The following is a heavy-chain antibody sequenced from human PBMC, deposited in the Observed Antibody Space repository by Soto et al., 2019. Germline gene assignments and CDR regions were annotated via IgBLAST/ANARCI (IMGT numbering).Heavy chain of an antibody. CDR1: GYTFTGYY. J-gene: IGHJ4*02. CDR2: INPSGGST. CDR3: ARAIGIVATEAPFDY. V-gene: IGHV1-46*03. D-gene: IGHD5-12*01. Sequence: EASVKVSCKASGYTFTGYYMHWVRQAPGQGLEWMGIINPSGGSTSYAQKFQGRVTMTRDTSTSTVYMELSSLRSEDTAVYYCARAIGIVATEAPFDYWGQGTLVTVSS.